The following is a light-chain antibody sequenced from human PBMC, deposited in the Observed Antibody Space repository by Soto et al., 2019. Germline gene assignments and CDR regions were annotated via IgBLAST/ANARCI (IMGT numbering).Light chain of an antibody. CDR2: GAS. CDR3: QQYGSSPQT. CDR1: QSVSSRY. J-gene: IGKJ1*01. V-gene: IGKV3-20*01. Sequence: EIVFTQSPGTLSLSPGETATLSCRASQSVSSRYVVGLAWYQQKPGQAPRLLMYGASSRATGIPDRFSGSGSGTDFTLTISRXEPEDFAVYLCQQYGSSPQTFSQGTKVDTK.